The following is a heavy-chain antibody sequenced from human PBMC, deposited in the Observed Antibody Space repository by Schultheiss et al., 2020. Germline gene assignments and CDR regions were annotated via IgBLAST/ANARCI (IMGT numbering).Heavy chain of an antibody. CDR3: ARVPYYDFWSGYYDAFDI. J-gene: IGHJ3*02. D-gene: IGHD3-3*01. CDR2: IYYSGST. CDR1: GGSISSSSYY. Sequence: SETMSLTCTVSGGSISSSSYYWGWIRQPPGKGLEWIGSIYYSGSTYYNPSLKSRVTISVDTSKNQFSLKLSSVTAADTAVYYCARVPYYDFWSGYYDAFDIWGKGTM. V-gene: IGHV4-39*07.